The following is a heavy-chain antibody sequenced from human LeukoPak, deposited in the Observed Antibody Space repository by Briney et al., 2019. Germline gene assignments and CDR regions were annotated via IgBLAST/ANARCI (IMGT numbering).Heavy chain of an antibody. CDR2: ISAYNGNT. CDR3: ARVAAKYDILTGYYPGYYFDC. V-gene: IGHV1-18*04. Sequence: GASVKVSCKASGYTFTSYGISWVRQAPGQGLEWMGWISAYNGNTNYAQKLQGRVTMTTDTSTSTAYMELRSLRSDDTAVYYCARVAAKYDILTGYYPGYYFDCWGQGTLVTVSS. CDR1: GYTFTSYG. D-gene: IGHD3-9*01. J-gene: IGHJ4*02.